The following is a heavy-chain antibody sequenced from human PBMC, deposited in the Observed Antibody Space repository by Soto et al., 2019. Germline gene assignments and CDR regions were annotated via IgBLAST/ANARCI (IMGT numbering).Heavy chain of an antibody. D-gene: IGHD5-12*01. CDR2: IYTNMNT. V-gene: IGHV4-4*07. CDR1: VASISSYY. Sequence: SETLSLTCTVSVASISSYYWSWIRQPAGKGLEWIGRIYTNMNTNYNPSLKSRVTMSVDTSKNQFSLRLSSVTAADTAVYYCVRGWGGYGGNDLWDYFDYWGQGILVTVSS. CDR3: VRGWGGYGGNDLWDYFDY. J-gene: IGHJ4*02.